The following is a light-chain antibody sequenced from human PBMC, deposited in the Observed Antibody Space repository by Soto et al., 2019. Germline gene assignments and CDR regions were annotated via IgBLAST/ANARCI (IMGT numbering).Light chain of an antibody. CDR1: HSINNY. V-gene: IGKV1-39*01. CDR2: AAS. Sequence: PMTQSPSSLSASVGDGVIITCRADHSINNYLNWYQQKPGQVPKLLIYAASTLQSGVPSRFSGSGSGRVFTLTINSLQPEDFATYYCQQSYSTLGTFGRGTRVEI. J-gene: IGKJ1*01. CDR3: QQSYSTLGT.